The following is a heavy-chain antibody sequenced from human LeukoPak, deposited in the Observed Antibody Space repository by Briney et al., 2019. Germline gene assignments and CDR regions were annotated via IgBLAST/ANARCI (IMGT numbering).Heavy chain of an antibody. Sequence: PGGSLRLSCAASGFTFSSYAMSWVRQAPGKGLEWVSSISSSSSYIYYADSVKGRFTISRDNAKNSLYLQMNSLRAEDMAVYYCARDLMAHSALAYSSSWYDNYYYGMDVWGQGTTVTVSS. J-gene: IGHJ6*02. V-gene: IGHV3-21*01. CDR1: GFTFSSYA. D-gene: IGHD6-13*01. CDR3: ARDLMAHSALAYSSSWYDNYYYGMDV. CDR2: ISSSSSYI.